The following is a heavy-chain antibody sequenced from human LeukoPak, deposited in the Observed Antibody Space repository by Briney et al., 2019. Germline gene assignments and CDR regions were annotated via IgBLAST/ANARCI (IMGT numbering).Heavy chain of an antibody. Sequence: PGGSLRLSCAASGFTVSSNYMSWVRQAPGKGLEWVSVIYSGGSTYYADSVKGRFTISRDNSKNTLYLQMNSLRAEDTAVYFCAKDSSGVPSDYWGQGTLVTVSS. D-gene: IGHD6-25*01. V-gene: IGHV3-66*01. CDR3: AKDSSGVPSDY. J-gene: IGHJ4*02. CDR1: GFTVSSNY. CDR2: IYSGGST.